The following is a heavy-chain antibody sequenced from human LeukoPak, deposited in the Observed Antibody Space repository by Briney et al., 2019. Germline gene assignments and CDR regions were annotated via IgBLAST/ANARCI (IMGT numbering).Heavy chain of an antibody. Sequence: PGGSLRLSCAASGLAFSYYWMSWVRQAPGKGLEWVANIKQDGSEKHYVDSVKGRFTVPRDNAKNSLYLQMNSLRAEDTAVYYCAVYYSSGPIAYWGQGTLVTVSS. V-gene: IGHV3-7*01. CDR3: AVYYSSGPIAY. J-gene: IGHJ4*02. D-gene: IGHD3-22*01. CDR1: GLAFSYYW. CDR2: IKQDGSEK.